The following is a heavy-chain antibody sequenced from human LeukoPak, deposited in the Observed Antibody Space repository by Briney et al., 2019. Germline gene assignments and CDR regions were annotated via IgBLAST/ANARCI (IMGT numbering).Heavy chain of an antibody. CDR3: ARGRYYGSGSYNWFDP. Sequence: SETLSLTCIVSGYSISRGYYWGWIRQPPGKGLEWIGSMYHGGSTSYNPSLKSRVTISVDTSKNQFSLRLSSVTAAGTAVYYCARGRYYGSGSYNWFDPWGQGTLVTVSS. D-gene: IGHD3-10*01. CDR2: MYHGGST. V-gene: IGHV4-38-2*02. J-gene: IGHJ5*02. CDR1: GYSISRGYY.